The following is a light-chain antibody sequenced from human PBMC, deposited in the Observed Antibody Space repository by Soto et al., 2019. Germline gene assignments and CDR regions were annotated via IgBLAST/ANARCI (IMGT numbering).Light chain of an antibody. CDR2: GAS. V-gene: IGKV3-20*01. CDR1: QSVSSSY. Sequence: EIVLTQSPGTLSLSPGERATLSCRASQSVSSSYLSWYHQKPGQAPRLLIYGASSRATGIPDWFSGSGSGTDFTLTISRLEHEDFAVYYWHHYASSPLSFGGGTEVEIK. J-gene: IGKJ4*01. CDR3: HHYASSPLS.